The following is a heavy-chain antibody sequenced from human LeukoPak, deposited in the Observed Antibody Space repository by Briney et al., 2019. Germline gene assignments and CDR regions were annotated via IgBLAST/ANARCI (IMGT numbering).Heavy chain of an antibody. CDR1: GFTFSSYG. V-gene: IGHV3-30*18. CDR2: ISYDGSNK. CDR3: AKDKYGSSGWYAAFDY. J-gene: IGHJ4*02. Sequence: PGRSLRLSCAVSGFTFSSYGTHWVRQAPGKGLEWVAVISYDGSNKYYVDSVKGRFTISRDNSKNTLYLQMNSLRAEDTAVYYCAKDKYGSSGWYAAFDYWGQGTLVTVSS. D-gene: IGHD6-19*01.